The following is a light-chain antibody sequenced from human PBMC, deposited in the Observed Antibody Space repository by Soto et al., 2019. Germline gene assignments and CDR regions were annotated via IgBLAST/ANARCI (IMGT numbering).Light chain of an antibody. V-gene: IGKV1-6*01. CDR2: AAS. CDR3: LQHFNFSWT. J-gene: IGKJ1*01. Sequence: AIQMTQSPSSLSASVGDRVTITCRASRDIGNDLGWYQQKPGKAPKHLIFAASNLQSGVPSRFSGGGSGTDFTHTISSLQADDFATYYCLQHFNFSWTFGQGTKVE. CDR1: RDIGND.